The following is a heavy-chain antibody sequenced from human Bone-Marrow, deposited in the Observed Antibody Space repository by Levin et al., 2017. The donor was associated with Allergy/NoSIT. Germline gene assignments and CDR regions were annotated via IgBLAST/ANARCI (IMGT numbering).Heavy chain of an antibody. CDR1: GFTFSTYA. Sequence: PGGSLRLSCAASGFTFSTYAMTWVRQAPGKGLEWVSSISGGGGTTYHADSVKGRFTISRDDSKNTVYLQMKSLRDEDTALYYCARADVGFGDLQPSHFLDYWGQGVLVTVSS. CDR3: ARADVGFGDLQPSHFLDY. J-gene: IGHJ4*02. D-gene: IGHD3-10*01. V-gene: IGHV3-23*01. CDR2: ISGGGGTT.